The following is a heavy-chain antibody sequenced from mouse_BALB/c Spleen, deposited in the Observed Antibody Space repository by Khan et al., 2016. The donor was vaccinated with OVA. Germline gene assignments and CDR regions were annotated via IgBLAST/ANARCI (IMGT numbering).Heavy chain of an antibody. J-gene: IGHJ1*01. D-gene: IGHD2-3*01. V-gene: IGHV5-17*02. CDR2: ISSGSSSI. CDR3: AKLGDGGYFDV. Sequence: EVELVESGGGLVQPGGSRKLSCAASGFTFSDFVMHRVRQAPEKGLEWVAYISSGSSSIYYADTVKGRFPISRDNPKNTLFLQMTSLRSEDTAMYYCAKLGDGGYFDVWGAGTTVTVSS. CDR1: GFTFSDFV.